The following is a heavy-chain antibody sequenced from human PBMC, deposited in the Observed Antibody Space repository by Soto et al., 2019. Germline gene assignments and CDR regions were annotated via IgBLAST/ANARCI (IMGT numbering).Heavy chain of an antibody. Sequence: GESLKISWQVSGYIFTNYWIGWVRQMPGKGLEWMGIIYPGDSDTRYSPSFQGQVTISADKSISTAYLQWSSLKASDTAMYYCARLANIFDSDNWGHGTLVTVSS. V-gene: IGHV5-51*01. D-gene: IGHD2-21*01. CDR3: ARLANIFDSDN. J-gene: IGHJ4*01. CDR2: IYPGDSDT. CDR1: GYIFTNYW.